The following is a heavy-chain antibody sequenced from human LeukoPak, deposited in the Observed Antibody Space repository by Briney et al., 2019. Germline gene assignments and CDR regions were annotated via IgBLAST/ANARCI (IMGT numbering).Heavy chain of an antibody. CDR3: ARHRRKYAGEYHFDY. CDR2: ISDSGST. Sequence: SETLSLTCTVSGGSIINSGFHWSWIRQLPGKGLEWIGFISDSGSTDYNPSLKSRLTMSLGTSGSHFSLNLNSVTAADTAVYYCARHRRKYAGEYHFDYWGQGTLVTVSS. J-gene: IGHJ4*02. CDR1: GGSIINSGFH. V-gene: IGHV4-31*03. D-gene: IGHD2-2*01.